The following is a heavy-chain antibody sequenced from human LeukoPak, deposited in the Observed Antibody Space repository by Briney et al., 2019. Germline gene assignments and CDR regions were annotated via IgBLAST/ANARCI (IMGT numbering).Heavy chain of an antibody. CDR1: GGSISSSSYY. V-gene: IGHV4-39*07. CDR2: IYYSGST. D-gene: IGHD6-19*01. CDR3: ARSSGWYGLNFDY. J-gene: IGHJ4*02. Sequence: PSETLSLTCTVSGGSISSSSYYWGWIRQPPGKGLEWIGSIYYSGSTYYNPSLKSRVTISVDTSKNQFSLKLSSVTAADTAVYYCARSSGWYGLNFDYWGQGTLVTVSS.